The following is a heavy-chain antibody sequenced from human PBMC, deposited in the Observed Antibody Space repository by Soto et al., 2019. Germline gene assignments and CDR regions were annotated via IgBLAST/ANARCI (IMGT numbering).Heavy chain of an antibody. Sequence: QVQLQQPGPRLVEPSHTLSLTCTVSGASISNGYYSWSWIRQSPGTGLEWIAHIHSGGTTYSNPSLKSRLTISVDMSKNQFSLKLSSLTAADTAVYYCARGPSGDKVDYWGQGTLVPVSS. J-gene: IGHJ4*02. CDR1: GASISNGYYS. CDR3: ARGPSGDKVDY. CDR2: IHSGGTT. D-gene: IGHD1-26*01. V-gene: IGHV4-30-4*01.